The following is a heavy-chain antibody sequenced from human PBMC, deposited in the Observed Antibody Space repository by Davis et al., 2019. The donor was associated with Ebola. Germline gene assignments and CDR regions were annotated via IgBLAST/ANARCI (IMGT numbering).Heavy chain of an antibody. CDR3: ARGPGELSWLGLDV. CDR2: ISAYNGNT. J-gene: IGHJ6*04. Sequence: ASVKVSCKASGYTFTGYDINWVRQAPGQGLEWMGWISAYNGNTNYAQKLQGRVTMTRSTSMSTVYMELRSLSSDDTAVYYCARGPGELSWLGLDVWGKGTTVTVSS. V-gene: IGHV1-18*01. D-gene: IGHD3-10*01. CDR1: GYTFTGYD.